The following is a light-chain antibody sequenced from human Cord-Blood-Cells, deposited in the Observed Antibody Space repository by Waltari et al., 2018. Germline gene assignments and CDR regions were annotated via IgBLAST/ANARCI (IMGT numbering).Light chain of an antibody. J-gene: IGKJ2*01. CDR1: QSVSSN. CDR3: QQYNNWPPYT. Sequence: EIVMTQSPATLSVSPGERATLSCRASQSVSSNLAWYQQKPGQAPRLLIYGASTRATGIPARFSCSGSGTDFTLTISSLQSEDFAVYYCQQYNNWPPYTFGQGTKREIK. CDR2: GAS. V-gene: IGKV3D-15*01.